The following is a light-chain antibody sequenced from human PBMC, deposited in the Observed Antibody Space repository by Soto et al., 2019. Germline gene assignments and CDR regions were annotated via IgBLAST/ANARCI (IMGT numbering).Light chain of an antibody. CDR2: DVS. V-gene: IGLV2-11*01. Sequence: QSVLTQPGPVSGSPGQSVTSSCTGTSSDVGTYDFVSWYQQHPGKAPRLMIFDVSERPSGVPDRFSGSKSGNTASLTISGLQAEDEADYYCCLYAVTFYVFGTGTKVTVL. CDR1: SSDVGTYDF. J-gene: IGLJ1*01. CDR3: CLYAVTFYV.